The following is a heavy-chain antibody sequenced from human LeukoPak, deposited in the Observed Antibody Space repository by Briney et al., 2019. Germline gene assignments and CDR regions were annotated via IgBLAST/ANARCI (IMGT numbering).Heavy chain of an antibody. Sequence: GGSLRLSCAASGFTFSSYAMHWVRQAPGKGLEWVAVISYDGSNKYYADSVKGRFTISRDNSKNTLYLQMNRLRAEDTAVYYCARDGVLRYFGWFDPWGQGTLVTVSS. J-gene: IGHJ5*02. D-gene: IGHD3-9*01. CDR1: GFTFSSYA. CDR3: ARDGVLRYFGWFDP. CDR2: ISYDGSNK. V-gene: IGHV3-30*04.